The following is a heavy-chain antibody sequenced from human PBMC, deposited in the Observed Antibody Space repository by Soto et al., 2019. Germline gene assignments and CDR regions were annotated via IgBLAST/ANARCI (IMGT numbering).Heavy chain of an antibody. Sequence: PSETLSLTCTVSGGSISSSNYFWGWIRQPPGKGVEWIGTVYYSGSTYYNPSLRSRVTISVDTSKNQFSLKLNSVTAADTALYYCARQGTGTGNWFDPWGPGTLVTVSS. J-gene: IGHJ5*02. CDR1: GGSISSSNYF. D-gene: IGHD1-7*01. CDR2: VYYSGST. CDR3: ARQGTGTGNWFDP. V-gene: IGHV4-39*01.